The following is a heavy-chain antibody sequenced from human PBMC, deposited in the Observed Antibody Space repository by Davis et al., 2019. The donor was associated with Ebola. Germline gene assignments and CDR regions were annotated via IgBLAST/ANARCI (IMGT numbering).Heavy chain of an antibody. V-gene: IGHV4-4*02. CDR1: GGSISSSNW. CDR2: IYHSGST. Sequence: MPSETLSLTCAASGGSISSSNWWSWVRQPPGKGLEWIGEIYHSGSTNYNPSLKSRVTISVDKSKNQFSLKLSSVTAADTAVYYCARDIVVVVAGLNWFDPWGQGTLVTVSS. CDR3: ARDIVVVVAGLNWFDP. J-gene: IGHJ5*02. D-gene: IGHD2-15*01.